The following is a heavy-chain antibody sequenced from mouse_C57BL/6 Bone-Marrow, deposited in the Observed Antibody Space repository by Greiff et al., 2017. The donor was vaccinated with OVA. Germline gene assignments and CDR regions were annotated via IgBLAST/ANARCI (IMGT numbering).Heavy chain of an antibody. Sequence: VQLQQSGAELVKPGASVKISCKASGYSFTGYYMNWVKQSPEKSLEWIGEINPSTGGTTYNQKFKAKATLTVDKSSSTAYMQLKSLTSEDSAVYYCAREGYGSSYGYWGQGTTLTVSS. V-gene: IGHV1-42*01. CDR3: AREGYGSSYGY. CDR1: GYSFTGYY. CDR2: INPSTGGT. D-gene: IGHD1-1*01. J-gene: IGHJ2*01.